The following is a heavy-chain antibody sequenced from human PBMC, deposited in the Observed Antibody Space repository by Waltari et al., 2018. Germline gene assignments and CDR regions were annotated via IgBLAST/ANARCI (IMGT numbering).Heavy chain of an antibody. V-gene: IGHV4-39*01. D-gene: IGHD2-15*01. CDR2: IYYSGST. CDR3: ARHKARVVVAATPFDY. CDR1: GGSIRSSSYY. J-gene: IGHJ4*02. Sequence: QLQLQESGPGLVKPSETLSLTCTVSGGSIRSSSYYWGWIRQPQGKGLEWIGSIYYSGSTYYNPSLKSRVTISVDTSKNQFSLKLSSVTAADTAVYYCARHKARVVVAATPFDYWGQGTLVTVSS.